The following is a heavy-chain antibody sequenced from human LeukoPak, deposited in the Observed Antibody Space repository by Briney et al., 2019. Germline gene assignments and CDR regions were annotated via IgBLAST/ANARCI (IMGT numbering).Heavy chain of an antibody. V-gene: IGHV4-4*07. CDR1: GGSISNFY. Sequence: SETLSLTCAVSGGSISNFYWSWIRQPAGKTLEWIGRIYSSGSTNYNPSLKSRVTMSLDTSKNQFSLKLSSVTAADTAVYYCARDLVAAAPHNDAFDIWGQGTMVTVSS. CDR2: IYSSGST. J-gene: IGHJ3*02. CDR3: ARDLVAAAPHNDAFDI. D-gene: IGHD6-13*01.